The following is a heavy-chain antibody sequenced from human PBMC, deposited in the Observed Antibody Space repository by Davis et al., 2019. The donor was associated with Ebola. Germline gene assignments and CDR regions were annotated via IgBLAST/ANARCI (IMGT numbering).Heavy chain of an antibody. J-gene: IGHJ4*02. CDR2: ISYDGSNK. V-gene: IGHV3-30*03. CDR3: ARQTSLGY. CDR1: GFTFSSYG. Sequence: GESLKISCAASGFTFSSYGMHWVRQAPGEGLEWVAVISYDGSNKYYADSVKGRFTISRDNSKNTLYLQMNSLRAEDTAVYYCARQTSLGYWGQGTLVTVSS.